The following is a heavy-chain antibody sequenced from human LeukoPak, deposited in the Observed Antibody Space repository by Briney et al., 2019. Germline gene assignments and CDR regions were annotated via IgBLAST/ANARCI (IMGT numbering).Heavy chain of an antibody. CDR1: GGSIKYYY. CDR2: IYYNGST. J-gene: IGHJ4*02. Sequence: PSETLSLTCTVSGGSIKYYYWSWIRQPPGKGLEWIGYIYYNGSTNYNPSPKSRVSISVDTSKNQFPLKVSSVTAADTAVYYCARKGGHFDYWGQGTLVTVSS. D-gene: IGHD2-15*01. V-gene: IGHV4-59*01. CDR3: ARKGGHFDY.